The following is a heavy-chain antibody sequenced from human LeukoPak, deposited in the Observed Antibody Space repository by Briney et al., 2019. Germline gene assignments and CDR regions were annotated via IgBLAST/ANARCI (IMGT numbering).Heavy chain of an antibody. Sequence: ASVKVSCKVSGYTLTELSVHWVRQAPAKGLEWMGGFEPEDGETIYSQKFQGRVTMTEDTSIDTAYMELSSLRSEDTAVYYCTTTVPEYSDSYIPETWGQGTLVTVSA. J-gene: IGHJ5*02. V-gene: IGHV1-24*01. CDR2: FEPEDGET. CDR3: TTTVPEYSDSYIPET. D-gene: IGHD5-12*01. CDR1: GYTLTELS.